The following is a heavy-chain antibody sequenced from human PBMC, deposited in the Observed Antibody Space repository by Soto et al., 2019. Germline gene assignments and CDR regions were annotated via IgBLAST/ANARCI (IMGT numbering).Heavy chain of an antibody. Sequence: AGGSLRLSCAASGFTSSSSWMSWVRQAPGKGLEWVTNIKQDGSEKYYVDSVKGRFTISRDNAKNSLYLQMNSLRAEDTAVYYCARNYDTSGYYYMMDYWGQGTLVTVSS. J-gene: IGHJ4*02. V-gene: IGHV3-7*01. CDR2: IKQDGSEK. CDR1: GFTSSSSW. CDR3: ARNYDTSGYYYMMDY. D-gene: IGHD3-22*01.